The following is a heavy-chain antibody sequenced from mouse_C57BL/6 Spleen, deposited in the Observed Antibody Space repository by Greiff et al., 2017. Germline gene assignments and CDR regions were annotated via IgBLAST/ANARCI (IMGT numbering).Heavy chain of an antibody. Sequence: ESGPGLVKPSQSLSLTCSVTGYSITSGYFWNWIRQFPGNKLEWMGYISYDGSNNYNPSLKNRISITRDTSKNQFFLKLNSVTTEDTATYYCARDRGLLLRLFDYWGQGTTLTVSA. CDR3: ARDRGLLLRLFDY. J-gene: IGHJ2*01. D-gene: IGHD1-1*01. CDR1: GYSITSGYF. V-gene: IGHV3-6*01. CDR2: ISYDGSN.